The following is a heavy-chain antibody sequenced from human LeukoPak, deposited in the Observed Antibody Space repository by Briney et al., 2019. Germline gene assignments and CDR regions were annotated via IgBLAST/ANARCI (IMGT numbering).Heavy chain of an antibody. J-gene: IGHJ4*02. CDR1: GYTFTGYY. D-gene: IGHD2-21*01. Sequence: ASVKVSCKASGYTFTGYYMHWVRQAPGQGLEWMGWINPNSGGTNYAQKFQGRVTMTRDTSISTAYMELSRLRSDDTAVYYCARPKTYCGGECYPYYFDYWGQGTLVTVSS. CDR2: INPNSGGT. CDR3: ARPKTYCGGECYPYYFDY. V-gene: IGHV1-2*02.